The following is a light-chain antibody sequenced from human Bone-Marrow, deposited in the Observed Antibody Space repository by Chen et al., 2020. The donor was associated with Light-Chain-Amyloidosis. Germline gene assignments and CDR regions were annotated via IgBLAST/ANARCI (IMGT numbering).Light chain of an antibody. CDR3: CSYAGSNTSV. V-gene: IGLV2-23*02. CDR1: SSEVGSFNL. Sequence: QSALTQPASVSGSPGQSITISCTGTSSEVGSFNLVSWYQQHPGKAPKLLIYEVTKRPSGVANRFSGSQSGNTASLTISGLQAEDEADYYCCSYAGSNTSVFGTETKVTVL. CDR2: EVT. J-gene: IGLJ1*01.